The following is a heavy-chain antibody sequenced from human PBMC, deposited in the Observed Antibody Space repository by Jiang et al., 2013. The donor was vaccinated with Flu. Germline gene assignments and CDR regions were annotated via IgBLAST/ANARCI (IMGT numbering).Heavy chain of an antibody. D-gene: IGHD3-10*01. Sequence: GSGLVKPSETLSLTCTVSGGSISSYYWSWIRQPPGKGLEWIGYIYYSGSTNYNPSLKSRVTISVDTSKNQFSLKLSSVTAADTAVYYCARLTSGRYYYYGMDVWGQGDHGHRLL. V-gene: IGHV4-59*08. CDR2: IYYSGST. J-gene: IGHJ6*02. CDR3: ARLTSGRYYYYGMDV. CDR1: GGSISSYY.